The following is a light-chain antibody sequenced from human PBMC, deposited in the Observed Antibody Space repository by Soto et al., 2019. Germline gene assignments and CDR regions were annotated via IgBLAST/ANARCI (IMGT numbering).Light chain of an antibody. CDR1: QGISNY. CDR3: QQLKTYPLT. Sequence: DIQLTQSPSFLSASVGDRVTITCRASQGISNYLAWYQQKPGNAPKLLIYETSTLQSEVPSRFSGSGSGTEFSLTISSLQPEDFVTYFCQQLKTYPLTFGGGTRVEIK. J-gene: IGKJ4*01. CDR2: ETS. V-gene: IGKV1-9*01.